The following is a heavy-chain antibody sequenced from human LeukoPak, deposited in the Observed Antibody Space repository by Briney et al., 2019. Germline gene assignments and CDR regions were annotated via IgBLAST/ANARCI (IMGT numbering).Heavy chain of an antibody. CDR1: GGSVGSGTYS. V-gene: IGHV4-30-2*01. Sequence: PSETLSLTCAVSGGSVGSGTYSWSWIRQPPGEGLEWIGEIYHSGSTNYNPSLKSRVTISVDESKNQFSLKLSSVTAADTAVYYCARYYDSGYYFDYWGQGTLVTVSS. J-gene: IGHJ4*02. CDR2: IYHSGST. D-gene: IGHD3-16*01. CDR3: ARYYDSGYYFDY.